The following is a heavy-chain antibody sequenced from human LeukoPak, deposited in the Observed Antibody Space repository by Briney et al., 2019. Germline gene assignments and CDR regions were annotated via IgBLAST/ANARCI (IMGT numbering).Heavy chain of an antibody. D-gene: IGHD1-26*01. CDR1: GFTFSSYW. CDR3: ARDTGFSGTKYPDY. J-gene: IGHJ4*02. CDR2: IKQDGSEQ. Sequence: GGSLRLSCAASGFTFSSYWMSWVRQAPGKGLEWVANIKQDGSEQYYVDSVKGRFTISRDNSKNTLYLQMNSLRPEDTALYYCARDTGFSGTKYPDYWGQGTLVTVSS. V-gene: IGHV3-7*01.